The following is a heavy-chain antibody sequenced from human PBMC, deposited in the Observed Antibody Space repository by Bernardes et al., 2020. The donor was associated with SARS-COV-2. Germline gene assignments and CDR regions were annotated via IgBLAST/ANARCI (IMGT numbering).Heavy chain of an antibody. CDR2: ISTDGENK. Sequence: SLRLSCTASGYNFINYGMHWVRQAPGKGLEWVAVISTDGENKFYADSVKGRFAISRDNAKNILFLQMNSLRHEDTAVYFCARGYSHEDYWGQGTLVTVSS. D-gene: IGHD1-26*01. CDR3: ARGYSHEDY. J-gene: IGHJ4*02. CDR1: GYNFINYG. V-gene: IGHV3-33*08.